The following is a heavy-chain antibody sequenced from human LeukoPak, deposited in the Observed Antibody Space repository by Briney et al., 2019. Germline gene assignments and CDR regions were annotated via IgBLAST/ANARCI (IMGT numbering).Heavy chain of an antibody. CDR1: GFTFSSYW. V-gene: IGHV3-74*01. CDR2: TNADGTST. J-gene: IGHJ4*02. D-gene: IGHD4-17*01. CDR3: AKDASTVTLHADY. Sequence: GGSLRLSCAASGFTFSSYWMHWVRQAPGKGLVWVSRTNADGTSTIYADSVKGRFTISRDNAKNTLYLQMNSLRAEDTAVYYCAKDASTVTLHADYWGQGTLVTVSS.